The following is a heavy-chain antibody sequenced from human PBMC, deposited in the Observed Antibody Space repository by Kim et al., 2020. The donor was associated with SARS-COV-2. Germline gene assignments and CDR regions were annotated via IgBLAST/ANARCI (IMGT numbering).Heavy chain of an antibody. D-gene: IGHD6-13*01. Sequence: GGSLRLSCAASGFTFSIYAMSWVRQAPGKGLEWVSAISGSGGSTYYADSVKGRFTISRDNSKNTLYLQMNTLRAEDTAVYYCANLDSSWYLNPFDPWGQGTLVTVSS. CDR1: GFTFSIYA. CDR2: ISGSGGST. J-gene: IGHJ5*02. CDR3: ANLDSSWYLNPFDP. V-gene: IGHV3-23*01.